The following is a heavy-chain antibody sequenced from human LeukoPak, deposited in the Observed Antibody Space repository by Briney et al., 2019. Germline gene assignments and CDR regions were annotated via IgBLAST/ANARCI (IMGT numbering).Heavy chain of an antibody. D-gene: IGHD5-12*01. CDR1: GGSISSTTYY. CDR2: IYYNGDT. J-gene: IGHJ5*02. CDR3: LRHNSGYGYDDRWFDP. Sequence: SETLSLTCTVSGGSISSTTYYWAWIRQPPGKGLEWIGSIYYNGDTYYNPSLKSRVAISVDTSKNQFSLEMTSVTAADTSLYYCLRHNSGYGYDDRWFDPWGQGILVTVSS. V-gene: IGHV4-39*01.